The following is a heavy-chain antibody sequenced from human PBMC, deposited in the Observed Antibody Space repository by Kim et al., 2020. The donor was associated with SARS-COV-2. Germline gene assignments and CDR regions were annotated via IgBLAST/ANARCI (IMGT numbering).Heavy chain of an antibody. J-gene: IGHJ6*02. D-gene: IGHD4-17*01. CDR2: ISSSTSHI. Sequence: GGSLRLSCGGSGFMFSNSGMNWVRQAPGKGLEWLSYISSSTSHIYYATSVRARFTIPRDNATNSVYLQMNSLRDDDTAVYYCAIDDGAYPRFTGMDVWG. CDR3: AIDDGAYPRFTGMDV. V-gene: IGHV3-48*02. CDR1: GFMFSNSG.